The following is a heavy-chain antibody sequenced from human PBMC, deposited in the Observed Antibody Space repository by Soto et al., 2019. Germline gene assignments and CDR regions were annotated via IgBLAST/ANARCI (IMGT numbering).Heavy chain of an antibody. D-gene: IGHD2-15*01. CDR3: ARGPGSGHFFDY. J-gene: IGHJ4*02. CDR1: GFTFSNYP. V-gene: IGHV3-48*02. Sequence: GSLRLSCAASGFTFSNYPMNWVRLAPGKGLEWVSYISSSSSTIYYADSVRGRFTISRDNARNSLYLQMNSLPDEDTAVYYCARGPGSGHFFDYWGQGTPVTVSS. CDR2: ISSSSSTI.